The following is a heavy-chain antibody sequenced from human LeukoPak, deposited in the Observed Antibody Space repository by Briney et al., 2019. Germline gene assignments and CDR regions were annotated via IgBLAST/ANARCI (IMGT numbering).Heavy chain of an antibody. CDR3: ARSTTYYYGSGSYYPTNSDPYYFDY. CDR2: IKQDGSEK. Sequence: GGSLRLSCAASGFTFSSYWMSWVRQAPGKGLEWVANIKQDGSEKYYVDSVKGRFTISRDNAKNSLYLQMNSLRAEDTAVYYCARSTTYYYGSGSYYPTNSDPYYFDYWGQETLVTVSS. CDR1: GFTFSSYW. J-gene: IGHJ4*02. V-gene: IGHV3-7*01. D-gene: IGHD3-10*01.